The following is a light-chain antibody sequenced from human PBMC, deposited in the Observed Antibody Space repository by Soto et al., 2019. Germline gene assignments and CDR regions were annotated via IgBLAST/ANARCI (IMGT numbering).Light chain of an antibody. CDR1: SIGNKS. V-gene: IGLV3-21*02. Sequence: SYELTQPPSVSVAPGQTAKITCGGNSIGNKSVHWYQQKPGQAPVLVVFDDSDRPSGIPERFSGSNSGHTATLTISRVEAGDGADYYCQVWDSSSDHVIFGGGTKLTVL. J-gene: IGLJ2*01. CDR2: DDS. CDR3: QVWDSSSDHVI.